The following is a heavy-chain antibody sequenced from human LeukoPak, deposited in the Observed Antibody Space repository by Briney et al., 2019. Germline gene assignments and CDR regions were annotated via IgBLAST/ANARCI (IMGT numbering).Heavy chain of an antibody. Sequence: PGGSLRLSCAASGFTFSSYAMHWVRQAPGKGLEWVAVISYDGSNKYYADSVKGRFTISRDNSKNTLYLQMNSLRAEDTAVYYCAREGDDSSGYYFGGDYWGQGTLVTVSS. D-gene: IGHD3-22*01. CDR2: ISYDGSNK. CDR1: GFTFSSYA. J-gene: IGHJ4*02. V-gene: IGHV3-30-3*01. CDR3: AREGDDSSGYYFGGDY.